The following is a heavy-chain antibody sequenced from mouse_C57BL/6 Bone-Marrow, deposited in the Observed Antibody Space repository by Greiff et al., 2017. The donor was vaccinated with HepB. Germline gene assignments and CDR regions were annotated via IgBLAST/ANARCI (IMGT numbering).Heavy chain of an antibody. V-gene: IGHV5-4*01. CDR3: ARDGVSYGSSFFAC. J-gene: IGHJ3*01. CDR1: GFTFSSYA. CDR2: ISDGGSYT. D-gene: IGHD1-1*01. Sequence: EVQGVESGGGLVKPGGSLKLSCAASGFTFSSYAMSWVRQTPEKRLEWVATISDGGSYTYYPDNVKGRFTISGDNAKNNRYLQMSHLKSEDTAMYYCARDGVSYGSSFFACWGHGTLVTVSA.